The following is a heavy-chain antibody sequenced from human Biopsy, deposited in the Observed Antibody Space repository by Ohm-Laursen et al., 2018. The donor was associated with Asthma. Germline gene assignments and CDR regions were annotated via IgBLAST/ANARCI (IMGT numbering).Heavy chain of an antibody. D-gene: IGHD2-21*02. V-gene: IGHV4-61*01. Sequence: SDTLSLTCTVSGGSISNSNYYWSWIRQPPGKGLESIGHVYYSGSTNYNPPLKSRVTISIDASKNQFSLKLTSVTAADTAVYYCARGVDRVTGLLDHFDSWGQGTLVTVSS. CDR2: VYYSGST. CDR3: ARGVDRVTGLLDHFDS. J-gene: IGHJ4*02. CDR1: GGSISNSNYY.